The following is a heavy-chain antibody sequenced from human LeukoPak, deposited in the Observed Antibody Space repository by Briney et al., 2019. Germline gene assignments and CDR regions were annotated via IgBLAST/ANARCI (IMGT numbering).Heavy chain of an antibody. CDR3: ARDVEGYCSSTSCQYTGLDY. Sequence: GGSLRLSCAASGFTFSDHYMNWVRQAPGKGLEWVSSISSSSSYIFYADSVKGRFTISRDNAKNSLYLQMNSLRAEDTAVYYCARDVEGYCSSTSCQYTGLDYWGQGTLVTVSS. V-gene: IGHV3-21*01. CDR1: GFTFSDHY. CDR2: ISSSSSYI. J-gene: IGHJ4*02. D-gene: IGHD2-2*01.